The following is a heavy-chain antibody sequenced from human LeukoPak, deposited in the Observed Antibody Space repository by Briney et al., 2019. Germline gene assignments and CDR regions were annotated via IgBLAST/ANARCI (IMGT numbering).Heavy chain of an antibody. CDR3: ARVTIFGVGTQSGWYAFDI. CDR2: IYYSGST. V-gene: IGHV4-59*01. CDR1: GGSISSSY. J-gene: IGHJ3*02. Sequence: SETLSLTCTVSGGSISSSYWSWIRQPPGKGLEWVGYIYYSGSTNYNPSLKSRVTISVDTSKNQFSLKLSSVTAADTAVYYCARVTIFGVGTQSGWYAFDIWGQGTMVTVSS. D-gene: IGHD3-3*01.